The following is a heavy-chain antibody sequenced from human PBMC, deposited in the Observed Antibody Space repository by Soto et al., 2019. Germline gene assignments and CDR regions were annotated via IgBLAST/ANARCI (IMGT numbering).Heavy chain of an antibody. CDR3: AREYSGYDYFDY. D-gene: IGHD5-12*01. J-gene: IGHJ4*02. V-gene: IGHV4-31*03. Sequence: SETLSLTCTVSGGSINSAVYSWNWIRQHPGKGLEWIGYIYYSGSTHYNPSLKSRVTISVDTSKSQFSLKLSSLTAADTAVYYCAREYSGYDYFDYWGQGTLVTVSS. CDR1: GGSINSAVYS. CDR2: IYYSGST.